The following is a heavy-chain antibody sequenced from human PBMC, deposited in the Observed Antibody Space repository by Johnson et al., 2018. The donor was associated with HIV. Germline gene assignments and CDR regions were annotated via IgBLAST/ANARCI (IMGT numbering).Heavy chain of an antibody. J-gene: IGHJ3*02. Sequence: VQLVESGGGLVQPGGSLRLSCAASGFTFSSYSMNWVRQAPGKGLEWVSYISSSSSTIYYADSVKGRLTISRESSKNTLYLEMNSLRAEDTAVYYCVRGSRCTHDNDDVYLLQAFDIWGQGTMVTVSS. CDR1: GFTFSSYS. D-gene: IGHD3-16*01. V-gene: IGHV3-48*01. CDR2: ISSSSSTI. CDR3: VRGSRCTHDNDDVYLLQAFDI.